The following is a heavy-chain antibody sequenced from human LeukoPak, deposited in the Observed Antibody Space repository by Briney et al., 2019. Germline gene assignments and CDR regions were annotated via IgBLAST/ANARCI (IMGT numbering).Heavy chain of an antibody. CDR1: GGSFSGYY. CDR3: ARVRRCSSTSCYLKWFDP. J-gene: IGHJ5*02. D-gene: IGHD2-2*01. CDR2: INHSGST. V-gene: IGHV4-34*01. Sequence: SETLSLTCAVYGGSFSGYYWSWIRQPPGKGLECIGEINHSGSTNYNPSLKSRVTISVDRSKNQFSLKLSSVTAADTAVYYCARVRRCSSTSCYLKWFDPWGQGTLVTVSS.